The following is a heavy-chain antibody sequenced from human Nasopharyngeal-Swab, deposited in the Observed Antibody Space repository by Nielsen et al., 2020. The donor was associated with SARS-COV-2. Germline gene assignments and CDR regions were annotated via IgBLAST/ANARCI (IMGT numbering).Heavy chain of an antibody. CDR2: INAGNGNT. CDR3: ARASTTLDWLSTLDVWDV. V-gene: IGHV1-3*01. Sequence: ASVKVSCKASGYTFASYAMHWVRQAPGQRLEWMGWINAGNGNTKYSQKFQGRVTITRDTSASTAYMELSSLRSEDTAVYYCARASTTLDWLSTLDVWDVWGQGTTVTVSS. CDR1: GYTFASYA. J-gene: IGHJ6*02. D-gene: IGHD3-9*01.